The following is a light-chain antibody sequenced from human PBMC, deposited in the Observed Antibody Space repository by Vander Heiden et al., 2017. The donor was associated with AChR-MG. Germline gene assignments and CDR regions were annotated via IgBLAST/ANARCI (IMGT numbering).Light chain of an antibody. V-gene: IGLV3-1*01. J-gene: IGLJ2*01. CDR2: QDS. Sequence: SYEMTQPPSVSVSPGQTVSITCPGDKLGDKFACWYQQKPGQSPVLVIYQDSKRPSGIPERFSGSNSGNTATLTISGTQAMDEADYYCQAWDSKAAVFGGGTKLTVL. CDR1: KLGDKF. CDR3: QAWDSKAAV.